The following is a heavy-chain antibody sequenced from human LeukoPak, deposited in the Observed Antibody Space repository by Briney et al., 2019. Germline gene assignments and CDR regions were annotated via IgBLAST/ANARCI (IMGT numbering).Heavy chain of an antibody. CDR3: AKDMGKCSSTSCSIDY. D-gene: IGHD2-2*01. V-gene: IGHV3-43*02. J-gene: IGHJ4*02. CDR1: GFTLDDYA. Sequence: GGSLRLSCAASGFTLDDYAMHWVRQAPGKGLEWVSLISVDGGSTYYADSVKGRFTISRDNSKKSLYLQMNSLRTEDTALYYYAKDMGKCSSTSCSIDYWGQGTLVTVSS. CDR2: ISVDGGST.